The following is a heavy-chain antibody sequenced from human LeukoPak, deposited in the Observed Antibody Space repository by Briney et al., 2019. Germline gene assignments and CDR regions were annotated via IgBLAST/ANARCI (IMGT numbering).Heavy chain of an antibody. CDR1: GGSFSGYY. D-gene: IGHD6-13*01. J-gene: IGHJ1*01. CDR3: ARGELRGSSWYKD. CDR2: INHSGST. V-gene: IGHV4-34*01. Sequence: SETLSLTCAVYGGSFSGYYWSWIRQPPGKGLEWIGEINHSGSTNYNLSLKSRVTISVDTSKNQFSLKLSSVTAADTAVYYCARGELRGSSWYKDWGQGTLVTVSS.